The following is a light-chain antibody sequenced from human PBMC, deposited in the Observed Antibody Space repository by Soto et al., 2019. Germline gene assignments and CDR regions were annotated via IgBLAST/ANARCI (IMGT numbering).Light chain of an antibody. Sequence: EIVLTQSPAALSVSPGERATLSCWASQSVGSTLNWYQQRPGQAPRPLIYDTSIRATGIPARFSGSGSGTEFTLTIASLQSEDFGVYYCQRFNRWPLSFGGGTKVEI. V-gene: IGKV3-15*01. J-gene: IGKJ4*01. CDR3: QRFNRWPLS. CDR2: DTS. CDR1: QSVGST.